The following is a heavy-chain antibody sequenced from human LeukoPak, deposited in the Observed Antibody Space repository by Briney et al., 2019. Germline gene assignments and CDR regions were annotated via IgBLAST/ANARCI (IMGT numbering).Heavy chain of an antibody. V-gene: IGHV3-66*02. J-gene: IGHJ4*02. CDR3: AREGYSYGDYFDY. D-gene: IGHD5-18*01. CDR1: GFTVSSNY. CDR2: IYSGGST. Sequence: GGSLRLSCAASGFTVSSNYMSWVRQAPGKGLEWVSVIYSGGSTYYAGSVKGRFTISRDNSKNTLYLQMNSLRAEDTAVYYCAREGYSYGDYFDYWGQGTLVTVSS.